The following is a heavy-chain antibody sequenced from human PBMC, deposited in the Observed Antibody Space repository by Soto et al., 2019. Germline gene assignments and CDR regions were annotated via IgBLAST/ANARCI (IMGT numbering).Heavy chain of an antibody. J-gene: IGHJ6*02. CDR1: GGTFSSYT. CDR3: ARDMAVAGHGRGYGMDV. CDR2: IIPILGIA. Sequence: QVQLVQSGAEVKKPGSSVKGSCKASGGTFSSYTISWVRQAPGQGLEWMGRIIPILGIANYAQKFQGRVTITADKSTSTAYMELSSLRSEDTAVYFCARDMAVAGHGRGYGMDVWGQGTTVTVSS. V-gene: IGHV1-69*08. D-gene: IGHD6-19*01.